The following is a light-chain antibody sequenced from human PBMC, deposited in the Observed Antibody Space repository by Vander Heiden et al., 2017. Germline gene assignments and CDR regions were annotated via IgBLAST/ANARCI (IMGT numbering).Light chain of an antibody. CDR1: QSINSY. J-gene: IGKJ3*01. V-gene: IGKV1-39*01. Sequence: DLPMTQSPSSLSASVGDRVTITCRASQSINSYLNWYQQKPGKAPKLLIYAASSLQSGVPSRFSGSGSGTDFTLTISSLQPEDFATYYCQQSYSTPLSFGPGTKVEIK. CDR2: AAS. CDR3: QQSYSTPLS.